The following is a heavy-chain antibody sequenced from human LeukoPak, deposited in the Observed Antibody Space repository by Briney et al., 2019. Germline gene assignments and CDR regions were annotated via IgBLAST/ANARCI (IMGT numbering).Heavy chain of an antibody. CDR1: GGSISSSNW. J-gene: IGHJ4*02. CDR3: TRRARFLTYWNYFDY. V-gene: IGHV4-4*02. CDR2: IYHSGST. D-gene: IGHD3-3*01. Sequence: SETLSLTCAVSGGSISSSNWWSWVRQPPGKGLEWIGEIYHSGSTNYNPSLKSRVTISVDKSKNQFSLNLSSVTAADTAVYYCTRRARFLTYWNYFDYWGQGRLVTVSS.